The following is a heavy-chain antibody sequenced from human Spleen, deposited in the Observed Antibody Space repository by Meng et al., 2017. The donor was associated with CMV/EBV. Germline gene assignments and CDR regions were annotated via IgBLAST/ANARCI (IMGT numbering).Heavy chain of an antibody. CDR2: INDRSEFI. D-gene: IGHD3-3*01. CDR3: ARAFPRSSAFGVVFDF. CDR1: GFTFSTYT. Sequence: GGSLRLSCAASGFTFSTYTMNWVRQAPGKGLEWVSSINDRSEFILYANSVKGRFTISRDNANNSLYLQMNSLRAEDTAIYYCARAFPRSSAFGVVFDFWGQGTLVTVSS. V-gene: IGHV3-21*01. J-gene: IGHJ4*02.